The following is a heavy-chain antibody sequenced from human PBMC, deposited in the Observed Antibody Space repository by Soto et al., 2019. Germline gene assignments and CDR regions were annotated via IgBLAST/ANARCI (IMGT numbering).Heavy chain of an antibody. Sequence: QVQLVQSGDEMKKPGASVRVSFKASGYIFVNYGIAWVRRAPGQGLEWMGWISPYTGDTHSASKVQGRLTMTTDTSTSTAYMVLGSLTSDDTAVYYWAMGDNYVTPTPQDVWGQGTTVTVSS. D-gene: IGHD3-16*01. CDR1: GYIFVNYG. CDR2: ISPYTGDT. CDR3: AMGDNYVTPTPQDV. J-gene: IGHJ6*02. V-gene: IGHV1-18*01.